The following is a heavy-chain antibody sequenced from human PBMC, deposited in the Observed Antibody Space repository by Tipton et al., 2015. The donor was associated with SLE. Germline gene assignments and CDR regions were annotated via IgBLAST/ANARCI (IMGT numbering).Heavy chain of an antibody. D-gene: IGHD1-26*01. CDR1: GGSISSYY. Sequence: GSLRLSCTVSGGSISSYYWSWVRQPPGKGLEWIGEIYHSGSTNYNPSLKSRVTILVDKSKNQLSLKLSSVTAADTAVYYCAQGVGYWGQGTLVTVSS. J-gene: IGHJ4*02. V-gene: IGHV4-4*02. CDR3: AQGVGY. CDR2: IYHSGST.